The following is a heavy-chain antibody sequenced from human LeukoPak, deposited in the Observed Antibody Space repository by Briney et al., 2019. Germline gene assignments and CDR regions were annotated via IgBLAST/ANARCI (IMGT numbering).Heavy chain of an antibody. CDR1: GGSISSYY. CDR3: ARQGEWLLPFDY. J-gene: IGHJ4*02. V-gene: IGHV4-59*08. CDR2: IYYSGST. Sequence: PSETLSLTCTVSGGSISSYYWSWIRQPPGKGLEWIGYIYYSGSTNYNPSLKSRVTISVDTSKNRFSLKLSSVTAADTAVYYCARQGEWLLPFDYWGQGTLVTVSS. D-gene: IGHD3-22*01.